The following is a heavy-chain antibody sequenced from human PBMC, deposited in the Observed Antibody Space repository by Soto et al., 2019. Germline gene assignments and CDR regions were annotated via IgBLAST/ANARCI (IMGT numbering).Heavy chain of an antibody. CDR2: IIPIIGTP. V-gene: IGHV1-69*01. Sequence: QVQLVQSGAEVKKPGSSVKVSCKASGGSFSNYAISWVRQAPGQGLEWMGGIIPIIGTPKYAQKFQGRLTITADGSTSTAYMELDSLTSAYTALYYGARRRFGGTSIPGENYVFDHWGQGSLVTVPS. CDR1: GGSFSNYA. J-gene: IGHJ4*02. D-gene: IGHD2-15*01. CDR3: ARRRFGGTSIPGENYVFDH.